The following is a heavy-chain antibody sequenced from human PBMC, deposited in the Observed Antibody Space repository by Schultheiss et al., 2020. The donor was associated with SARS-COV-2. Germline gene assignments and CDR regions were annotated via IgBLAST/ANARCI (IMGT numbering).Heavy chain of an antibody. J-gene: IGHJ4*02. Sequence: GSLRLSCTVSGGSISSYYWSWIRQPPGKGLEWIGYIYYSGSTNYNPSLKSRVTISVDTSKNQFSLKLSSVTAADTAVYYCARGIRYCSGGSCRYYFDYWGQGTLVTVSS. CDR2: IYYSGST. CDR1: GGSISSYY. D-gene: IGHD2-15*01. CDR3: ARGIRYCSGGSCRYYFDY. V-gene: IGHV4-59*01.